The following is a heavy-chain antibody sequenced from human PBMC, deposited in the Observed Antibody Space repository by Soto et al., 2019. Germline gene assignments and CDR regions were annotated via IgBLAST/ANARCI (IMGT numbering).Heavy chain of an antibody. J-gene: IGHJ4*02. V-gene: IGHV3-30-3*01. CDR2: ISYDGSNK. Sequence: QVQLVESGGGVVQPGRSLRLSCAASGFTFISYAMHWVRQAPGKGLEWVAVISYDGSNKYYADSVKGRFTISRDNSKNTLYLQMNSLRAEDTAVYYCARGYSNYVYWGQGTLVTVSS. D-gene: IGHD4-4*01. CDR1: GFTFISYA. CDR3: ARGYSNYVY.